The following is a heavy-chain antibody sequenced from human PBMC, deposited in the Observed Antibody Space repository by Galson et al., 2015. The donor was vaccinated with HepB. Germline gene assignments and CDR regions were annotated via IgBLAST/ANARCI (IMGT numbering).Heavy chain of an antibody. CDR1: GFTFSSYA. CDR2: ISGSGGST. V-gene: IGHV3-23*01. Sequence: SLRLSCAASGFTFSSYAMSWVRQAPGKGLEWVSAISGSGGSTYYADSVKGRFTISRDNSKNTLYLQMNSLRAEDTAVYYCAKPPPYFDNVPDIGYFDYWGQGTLVTVSS. CDR3: AKPPPYFDNVPDIGYFDY. D-gene: IGHD3-9*01. J-gene: IGHJ4*02.